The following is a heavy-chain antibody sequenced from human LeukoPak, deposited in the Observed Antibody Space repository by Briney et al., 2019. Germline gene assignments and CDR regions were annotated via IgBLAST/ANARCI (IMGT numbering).Heavy chain of an antibody. CDR2: MNPNRGNT. D-gene: IGHD3-3*01. V-gene: IGHV1-8*03. CDR1: GYTFTSYD. Sequence: GSSVKVSCKASGYTFTSYDINWVRQATGQGLEWMGWMNPNRGNTGYAQKFQGRVTITRNTSISTAYMELSSLRSEDTAVYYCARGRLSYYDFWSGPDWFDPWGQGTLVTVSS. CDR3: ARGRLSYYDFWSGPDWFDP. J-gene: IGHJ5*02.